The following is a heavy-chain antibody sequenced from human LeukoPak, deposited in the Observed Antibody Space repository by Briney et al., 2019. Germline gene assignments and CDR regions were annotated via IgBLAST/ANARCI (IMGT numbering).Heavy chain of an antibody. D-gene: IGHD3-16*01. CDR2: ISASGNSI. V-gene: IGHV3-21*01. J-gene: IGHJ3*02. CDR3: ARGLSYYGTDAFDI. CDR1: GFSFSSYS. Sequence: TGGSLRLSCAAPGFSFSSYSMNWVRQAPGRGLEWVSSISASGNSIYYADSVKGRFTISRDSAENSLYLQMNSLGAEDTAVYYCARGLSYYGTDAFDIWGQGTMVTVS.